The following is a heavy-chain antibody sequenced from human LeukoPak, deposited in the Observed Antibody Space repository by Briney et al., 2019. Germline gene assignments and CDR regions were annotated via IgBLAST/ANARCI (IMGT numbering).Heavy chain of an antibody. CDR3: AKAAGSSLLYYFDY. Sequence: GGSLRLSCAASGFTFSSYAIFWVRQAPGKGLERVSVISGSGASTYYADSVKGRFTISRDNSKNTLYLQMNSLRAEDTAVYYCAKAAGSSLLYYFDYWGQGTLVTVSS. CDR1: GFTFSSYA. J-gene: IGHJ4*02. D-gene: IGHD6-13*01. V-gene: IGHV3-23*01. CDR2: ISGSGAST.